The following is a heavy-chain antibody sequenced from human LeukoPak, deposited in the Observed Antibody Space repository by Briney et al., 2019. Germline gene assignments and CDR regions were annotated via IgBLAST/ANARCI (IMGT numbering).Heavy chain of an antibody. CDR3: ATKALGYCSGGSCYWGQYYFDY. V-gene: IGHV4-39*07. CDR1: GGSISSSSYY. CDR2: IDYSGST. Sequence: PSGTLSLTCAVSGGSISSSSYYWVWLRQPPGKGLEWVGSIDYSGSTYYNSSLNSRATLSVDTSNTQFSLMRSSITAAETAVYYCATKALGYCSGGSCYWGQYYFDYWGQGTLVTVSS. J-gene: IGHJ4*02. D-gene: IGHD2-15*01.